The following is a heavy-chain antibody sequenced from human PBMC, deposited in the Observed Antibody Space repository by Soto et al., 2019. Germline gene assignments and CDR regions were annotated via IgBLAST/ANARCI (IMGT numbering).Heavy chain of an antibody. Sequence: EVQLVESGGGLVQPGGSLRLSCAASGFTFSSYSMNWVRQAPGKGLEWVSYISSSSSTIYYADSVKGRFTISRDNAKNSLYLQMNSRRAEDTAVYYCAEVPAANGHDGMDVWGQGTTVTVSS. J-gene: IGHJ6*02. CDR2: ISSSSSTI. D-gene: IGHD2-2*01. V-gene: IGHV3-48*01. CDR1: GFTFSSYS. CDR3: AEVPAANGHDGMDV.